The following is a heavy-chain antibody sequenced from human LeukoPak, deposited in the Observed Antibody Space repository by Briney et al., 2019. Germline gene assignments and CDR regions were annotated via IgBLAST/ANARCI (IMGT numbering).Heavy chain of an antibody. Sequence: ASVKVSCKASGYTFTSYYMHWVRQAPGQGLEWMGIINPSGGSTSYAQKFQGRVTITADKSTSTAYMELSSLRSEDTAVYYCTREGEQWLVFDYWGQGTLVTVSS. CDR3: TREGEQWLVFDY. V-gene: IGHV1-46*03. J-gene: IGHJ4*02. CDR1: GYTFTSYY. D-gene: IGHD6-19*01. CDR2: INPSGGST.